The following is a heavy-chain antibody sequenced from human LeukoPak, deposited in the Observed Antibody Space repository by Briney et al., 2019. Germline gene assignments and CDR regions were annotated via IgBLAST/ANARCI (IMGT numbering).Heavy chain of an antibody. J-gene: IGHJ3*02. CDR1: GGSISNSGYY. CDR3: ARDVGGGDCGDAFDI. D-gene: IGHD2-21*01. CDR2: VYYSGKT. Sequence: SETLSLTCTVSGGSISNSGYYWGWIRQPPGKGLEWIGSVYYSGKTNYNPSLKSRVTISVDTSKNQFSLRLSSVTAADTAVYYSARDVGGGDCGDAFDIWGQGTMVSVSS. V-gene: IGHV4-39*07.